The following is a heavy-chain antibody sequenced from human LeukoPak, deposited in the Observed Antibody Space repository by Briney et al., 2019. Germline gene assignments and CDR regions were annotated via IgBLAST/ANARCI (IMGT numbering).Heavy chain of an antibody. CDR2: ISGSGGST. CDR3: AKDQYSNSWYYFDY. CDR1: GFTFSSYA. D-gene: IGHD6-13*01. Sequence: GGSLRLSCAASGFTFSSYAMSLVRQAPGKGLEWVSAISGSGGSTYYADSVKGRFTVSRDNSKNTLYLQMNSLRAEDTAVYYCAKDQYSNSWYYFDYWGQGTLVTVSS. V-gene: IGHV3-23*01. J-gene: IGHJ4*02.